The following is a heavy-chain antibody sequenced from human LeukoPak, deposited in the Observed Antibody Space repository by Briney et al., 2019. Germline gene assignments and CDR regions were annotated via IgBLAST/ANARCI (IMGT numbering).Heavy chain of an antibody. Sequence: GGSLRLSCTASGFTFGDYAISWVRQAPGKGLEWVSSISSSSYIYYADSVKGRFTISRDNAKNSLYLQMNSLRAEDTAVYYCARECSGGSCYVYYYYMDVWGKGTTVTVSS. CDR2: ISSSSYI. CDR3: ARECSGGSCYVYYYYMDV. D-gene: IGHD2-15*01. CDR1: GFTFGDYA. V-gene: IGHV3-69-1*01. J-gene: IGHJ6*03.